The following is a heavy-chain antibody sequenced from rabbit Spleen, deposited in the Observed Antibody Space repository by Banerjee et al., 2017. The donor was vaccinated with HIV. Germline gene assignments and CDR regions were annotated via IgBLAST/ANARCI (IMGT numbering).Heavy chain of an antibody. Sequence: QEQLEESGGGLVKPEGSLTLTCKASGFSFSYTAVMCWVRQAPGKGLEWIACINTSHGDTVYANWAKGRFTISKTSSTTVTLQMTSLTAADTATYFCARNYVNAFDPWGQGTLVTVS. J-gene: IGHJ2*01. V-gene: IGHV1S45*01. CDR3: ARNYVNAFDP. CDR1: GFSFSYTAV. D-gene: IGHD1-1*01. CDR2: INTSHGDT.